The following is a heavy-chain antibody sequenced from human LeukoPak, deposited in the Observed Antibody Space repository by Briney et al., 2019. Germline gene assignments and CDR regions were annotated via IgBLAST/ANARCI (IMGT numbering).Heavy chain of an antibody. CDR3: ARIDPLGFFVQ. CDR2: VFYSGNS. V-gene: IGHV4-59*13. Sequence: PSETLSLTCSVSGAFTSTYYWSWVRQPPPGGLEWIGYVFYSGNSNYNPHFTSGVTISVDTSKSQFSLKLTSLSAADTAVYYCARIDPLGFFVQWRQGTLVTVSS. J-gene: IGHJ4*02. CDR1: GAFTSTYY. D-gene: IGHD6-25*01.